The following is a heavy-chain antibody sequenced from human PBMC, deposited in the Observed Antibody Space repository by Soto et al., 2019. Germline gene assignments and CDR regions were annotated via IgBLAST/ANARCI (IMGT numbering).Heavy chain of an antibody. CDR1: GGSISSYY. Sequence: QVQLQESGPGLVKPSETLSLTCTVSGGSISSYYWSWIRQPPGKGLEWIGYIYYSGSTNYNPSLMSRVTISVATSKDQCSLKLTSVTAADTAVYYCARGGGSPDYWGKGTLVTVSS. J-gene: IGHJ4*02. CDR2: IYYSGST. D-gene: IGHD1-26*01. V-gene: IGHV4-59*08. CDR3: ARGGGSPDY.